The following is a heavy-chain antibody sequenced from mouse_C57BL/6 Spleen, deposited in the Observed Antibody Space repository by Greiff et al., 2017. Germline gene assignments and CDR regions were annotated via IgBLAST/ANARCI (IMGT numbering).Heavy chain of an antibody. CDR3: ARCRHYYGSSYDWYFDV. CDR2: IDPSDSET. CDR1: GYTFTSYW. Sequence: QVQLQQPGAELVRPGSSVKLSCKASGYTFTSYWMHWVKQRPIQGLEWIGNIDPSDSETHYNQKFKDKATLTVAKSSSTAYMQLSSLTSEDSAVYYCARCRHYYGSSYDWYFDVWGKGTTVTVSS. D-gene: IGHD1-1*01. J-gene: IGHJ1*03. V-gene: IGHV1-52*01.